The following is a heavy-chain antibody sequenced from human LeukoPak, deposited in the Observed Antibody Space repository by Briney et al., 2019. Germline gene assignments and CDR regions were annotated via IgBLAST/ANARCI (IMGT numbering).Heavy chain of an antibody. D-gene: IGHD3-3*01. CDR1: GGSLSSGSYY. CDR2: IYTSGST. Sequence: SETLSLTCTVSGGSLSSGSYYWSWIRQPAGKGLEWIGRIYTSGSTNYNPSLKSRVTISVDTSKNQFSLKLSSVTAADTAVYYCARDSRSLYDFWSGYYNSWFDPWGQGTLVTVSS. V-gene: IGHV4-61*02. J-gene: IGHJ5*02. CDR3: ARDSRSLYDFWSGYYNSWFDP.